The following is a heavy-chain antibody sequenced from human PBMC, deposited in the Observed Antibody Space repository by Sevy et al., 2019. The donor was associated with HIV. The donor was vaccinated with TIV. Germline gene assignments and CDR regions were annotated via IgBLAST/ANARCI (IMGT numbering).Heavy chain of an antibody. Sequence: GGSLRLSCVASGFNFNIYSFSWVRQTPGKGLEWVSTLSFVCGKINYADSVQGRFTISRDDSKNTLYLEMNSLRVEDTAIYYCAREGCSKPHDYWGQGTLVTVSS. V-gene: IGHV3-23*01. D-gene: IGHD3-10*02. CDR3: AREGCSKPHDY. CDR1: GFNFNIYS. CDR2: LSFVCGKI. J-gene: IGHJ4*02.